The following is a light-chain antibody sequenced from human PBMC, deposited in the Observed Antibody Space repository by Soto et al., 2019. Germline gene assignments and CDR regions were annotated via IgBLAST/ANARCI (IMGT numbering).Light chain of an antibody. CDR2: AAS. Sequence: DIQITQSPSYVSASVGDRVTITCRASQDISSWLAWYQQKPGKAPKLLIYAASTLQSGVPSRFSGSGSGTDFTLTISSLQPEDFATYYCQQANNFPLTFGQGTRLEIK. V-gene: IGKV1-12*01. J-gene: IGKJ5*01. CDR1: QDISSW. CDR3: QQANNFPLT.